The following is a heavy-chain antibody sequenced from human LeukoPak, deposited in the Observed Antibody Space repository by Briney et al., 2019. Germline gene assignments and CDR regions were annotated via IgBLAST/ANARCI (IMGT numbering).Heavy chain of an antibody. CDR1: GYTFTGYY. CDR2: INPNSGGT. CDR3: AREVDYNSYFDY. J-gene: IGHJ4*02. D-gene: IGHD5-24*01. Sequence: ASVKVSCKASGYTFTGYYMHWVRQAPGQGLEWMGWINPNSGGTNYAQKFQGRVTMTRDTSISTAYMELSRLRSDDTAVYYCAREVDYNSYFDYWGQGTLVTVSS. V-gene: IGHV1-2*02.